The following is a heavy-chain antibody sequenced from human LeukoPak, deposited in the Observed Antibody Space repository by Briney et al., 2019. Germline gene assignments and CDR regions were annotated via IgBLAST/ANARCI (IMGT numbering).Heavy chain of an antibody. Sequence: GGSLRLSCAASGFTFSNYAMHWVRQAPGKGLEWVAVISFDGSNKYYADSVKGRLTISRDYSKNTLYLQMNSLRAEDTAVYYCARDSGNDAFDIWGQGTMVTVSS. V-gene: IGHV3-30*04. CDR3: ARDSGNDAFDI. CDR1: GFTFSNYA. D-gene: IGHD5-12*01. J-gene: IGHJ3*02. CDR2: ISFDGSNK.